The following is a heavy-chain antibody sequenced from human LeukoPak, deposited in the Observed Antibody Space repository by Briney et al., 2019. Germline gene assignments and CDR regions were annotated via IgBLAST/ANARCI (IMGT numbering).Heavy chain of an antibody. V-gene: IGHV1-69*06. D-gene: IGHD4-17*01. Sequence: ASVKVSCKASGGTFSSYAISWVRQAPGQGLEWMGGIIPIFGTANYAQKLQGRVTITADKSTSTAYMELSSLRSEDTAVYYCARVPSPSTYGDYGITIANWYFDLWGRGPLVTVSS. CDR1: GGTFSSYA. CDR2: IIPIFGTA. J-gene: IGHJ2*01. CDR3: ARVPSPSTYGDYGITIANWYFDL.